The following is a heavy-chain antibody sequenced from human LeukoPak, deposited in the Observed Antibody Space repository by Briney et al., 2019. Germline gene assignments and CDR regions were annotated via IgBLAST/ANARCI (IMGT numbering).Heavy chain of an antibody. Sequence: SETLSLTCTVSGDSFSSGTYYWTWIRQPAGKGLEWIGRIYASGSTDYNPSLKSRVTILLHTSNNQFSLTLRSVTAADTAVYYCAVAFCGGDCFPRHYFGVDVWGQGTTVTVSS. CDR3: AVAFCGGDCFPRHYFGVDV. J-gene: IGHJ6*02. CDR1: GDSFSSGTYY. V-gene: IGHV4-61*02. CDR2: IYASGST. D-gene: IGHD2-21*01.